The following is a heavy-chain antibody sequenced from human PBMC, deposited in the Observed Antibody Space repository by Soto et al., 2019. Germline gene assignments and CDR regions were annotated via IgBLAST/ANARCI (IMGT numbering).Heavy chain of an antibody. V-gene: IGHV4-59*08. J-gene: IGHJ5*02. CDR1: GGSISSYY. Sequence: QVQLQESGPGLVKPSETLSLTCTVSGGSISSYYWSWIRQPPGKGLEWIGYIYYSRSTNYNPSLKSRVTLSVDTSKNQFSLKLSSVTAADTAVYYCARRIVVLAAMLLVDWFDPWGQGTLVTVSS. D-gene: IGHD2-2*01. CDR2: IYYSRST. CDR3: ARRIVVLAAMLLVDWFDP.